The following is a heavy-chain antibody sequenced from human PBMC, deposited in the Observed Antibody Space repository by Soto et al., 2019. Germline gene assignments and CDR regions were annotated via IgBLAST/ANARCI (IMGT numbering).Heavy chain of an antibody. CDR3: ARGLSGHSYGP. J-gene: IGHJ5*02. CDR2: INHSGST. Sequence: QVQLQQWGAGLLKPSETLSLTCAVYGGSFSGYYWSWIRQPPGKGLEWIGEINHSGSTNYNPSLKSRVTISVDTSKNQFSLKLSSVTAADTAVYYCARGLSGHSYGPWGQGTLVTVSS. D-gene: IGHD5-18*01. V-gene: IGHV4-34*01. CDR1: GGSFSGYY.